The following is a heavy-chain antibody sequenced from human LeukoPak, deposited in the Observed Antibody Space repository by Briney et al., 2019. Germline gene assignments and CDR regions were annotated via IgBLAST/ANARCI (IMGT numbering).Heavy chain of an antibody. CDR2: IYYSGST. CDR3: AREVAAAGNNNDIYGMDV. Sequence: PSETLSLTCTVSGGSISSYYWSWIRQPPGKGLEWIGYIYYSGSTNYNPSLKSRVTISVDTSKSQFSLKLSSVTAADTAVYYCAREVAAAGNNNDIYGMDVWGQGTTVTVSS. CDR1: GGSISSYY. J-gene: IGHJ6*02. V-gene: IGHV4-59*01. D-gene: IGHD6-13*01.